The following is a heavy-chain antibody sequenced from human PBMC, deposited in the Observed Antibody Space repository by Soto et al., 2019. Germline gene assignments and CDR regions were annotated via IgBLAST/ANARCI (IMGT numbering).Heavy chain of an antibody. J-gene: IGHJ4*02. CDR3: ARGGLRMGYIWGSYQGDYFDY. Sequence: EVQLVESGGGLVKPGGSLRLSCAASGFTFSSYSMNWVRQAPGKGLEWVSSISSSSSYIYYADSVKGRFTISRDNAKNSLYLQMNSLRAEDTAVYYCARGGLRMGYIWGSYQGDYFDYWGQGTLVTVSS. CDR1: GFTFSSYS. V-gene: IGHV3-21*01. D-gene: IGHD3-16*02. CDR2: ISSSSSYI.